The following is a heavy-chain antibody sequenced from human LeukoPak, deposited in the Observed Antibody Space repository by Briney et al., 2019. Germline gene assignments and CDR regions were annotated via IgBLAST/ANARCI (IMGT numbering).Heavy chain of an antibody. CDR2: ISYDGSNK. Sequence: GGSLRLSCAASGFTFSSYGMHWVRQAPGKGLEWVAVISYDGSNKYYADSVKGRFTISRDNSKNTLYLQMNSLRAEDTAVYYCARDLSSSWSYAYWGQGTLVTVSS. V-gene: IGHV3-30*03. CDR1: GFTFSSYG. CDR3: ARDLSSSWSYAY. D-gene: IGHD6-13*01. J-gene: IGHJ4*02.